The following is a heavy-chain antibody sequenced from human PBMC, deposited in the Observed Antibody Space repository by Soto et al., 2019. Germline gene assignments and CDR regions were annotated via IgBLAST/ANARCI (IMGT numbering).Heavy chain of an antibody. J-gene: IGHJ5*02. V-gene: IGHV1-18*04. D-gene: IGHD3-10*01. CDR3: ARDLYYGSGGYRWFDP. CDR2: ISAYNGNT. Sequence: QFQLVQSGAAVKKPGASVKVSCKTSGYTFTTYGISWVRQAPGQGFEGMGWISAYNGNTNYAQGLQGRVPMTTNTSATTAYMELRRLRSDDTAVYYCARDLYYGSGGYRWFDPWGQGTLVTVSS. CDR1: GYTFTTYG.